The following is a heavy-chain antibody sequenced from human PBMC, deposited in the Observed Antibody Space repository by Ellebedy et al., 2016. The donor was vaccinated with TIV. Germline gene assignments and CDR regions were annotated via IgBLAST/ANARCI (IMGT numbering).Heavy chain of an antibody. D-gene: IGHD5-18*01. J-gene: IGHJ3*02. Sequence: PGGSLRLSCAASGFTFSSFALSWVRQAPGKGLEWVSFISDRGATIHYANSLKGRLTISRDNSKNTLYLQMDSLRAEDTAVYYWARTNTAQGAFDIWGQGTMVTVSS. CDR1: GFTFSSFA. V-gene: IGHV3-23*01. CDR3: ARTNTAQGAFDI. CDR2: ISDRGATI.